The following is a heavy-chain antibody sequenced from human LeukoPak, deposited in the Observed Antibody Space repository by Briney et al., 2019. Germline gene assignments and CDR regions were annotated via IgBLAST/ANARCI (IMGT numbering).Heavy chain of an antibody. CDR2: IYTSGST. CDR3: AYCSSRGGCDY. J-gene: IGHJ4*02. D-gene: IGHD2-2*01. CDR1: GGSFSGYY. V-gene: IGHV4-59*10. Sequence: PSETLSLTCAVYGGSFSGYYWSWIRQPAGKGLEWIGRIYTSGSTNYNPSLKSRVTMSVDTSKNQFSLKLSSVTAADTAVYYCAYCSSRGGCDYWGQGTLVTVSS.